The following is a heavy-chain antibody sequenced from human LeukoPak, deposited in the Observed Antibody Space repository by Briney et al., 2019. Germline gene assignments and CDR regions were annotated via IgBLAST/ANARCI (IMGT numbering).Heavy chain of an antibody. CDR2: MYPKNGGT. V-gene: IGHV1-2*02. J-gene: IGHJ4*02. Sequence: ASVKVSCKASGYSFNNYYIHWVGQAPGQGLEWVGWMYPKNGGTNYAQNFQGRVTLTRDTSITTAYMELSSLNSDDTALYYCVRENWYYDYWGQGTLVTVSS. CDR1: GYSFNNYY. CDR3: VRENWYYDY. D-gene: IGHD1-1*01.